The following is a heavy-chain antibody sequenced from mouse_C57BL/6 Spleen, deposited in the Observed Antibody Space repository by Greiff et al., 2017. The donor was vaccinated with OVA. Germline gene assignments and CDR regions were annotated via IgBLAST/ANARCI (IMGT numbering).Heavy chain of an antibody. CDR2: ISDGGSYT. CDR3: ARDKGRYPSYWYFDV. CDR1: GFTFSSYA. Sequence: EVQLVESGGGLVKPGGSLKLSCAASGFTFSSYAMSWVRQTPEKRLEWVATISDGGSYTYYPDNVKGRFTISRDNAKNNLYLQMSHLKSEDTAMYYCARDKGRYPSYWYFDVWGTGTTVTVSS. D-gene: IGHD1-1*01. V-gene: IGHV5-4*01. J-gene: IGHJ1*03.